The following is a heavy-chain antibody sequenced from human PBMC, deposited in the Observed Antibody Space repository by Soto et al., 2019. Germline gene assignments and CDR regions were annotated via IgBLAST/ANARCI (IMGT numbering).Heavy chain of an antibody. CDR1: GFTFSSYS. V-gene: IGHV3-48*01. CDR2: ISSSSSTI. CDR3: ARDGLVYYYYMDV. J-gene: IGHJ6*03. D-gene: IGHD3-16*01. Sequence: GGSLRLSCAASGFTFSSYSMNWVRQAPGKGLEWVSYISSSSSTIYYADSVKGRFTISRDNAKNSLYLQMNSLRAEDTAVYYCARDGLVYYYYMDVWGKGTTVTVSS.